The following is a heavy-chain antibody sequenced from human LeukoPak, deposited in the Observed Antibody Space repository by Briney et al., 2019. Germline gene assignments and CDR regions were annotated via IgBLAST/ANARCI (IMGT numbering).Heavy chain of an antibody. CDR2: IYTSGST. V-gene: IGHV4-61*02. Sequence: PLETLSLTCTVSGGSISSGSYYWSWIRQPAGKGLEWIGRIYTSGSTNYNPSLKSRVTISVDTSKNQFSLKLSSVTAADTAVYYCARRACYGDCYAFDIWGQGTMVTVSS. D-gene: IGHD2-21*02. J-gene: IGHJ3*02. CDR1: GGSISSGSYY. CDR3: ARRACYGDCYAFDI.